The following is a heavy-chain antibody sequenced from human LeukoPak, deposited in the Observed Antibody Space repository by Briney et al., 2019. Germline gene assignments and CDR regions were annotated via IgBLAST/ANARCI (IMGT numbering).Heavy chain of an antibody. J-gene: IGHJ3*02. CDR2: INPNSGGT. Sequence: ASLKVSCKTSGYTFTTYGISWLRQAPGQGLEWMGWINPNSGGTNYAQKFQGRVTMTRDTSISTAYMELSRLRSDDTAVYYCARTMTYYDFWSGPEGAFDIWGQGTMVTVSS. CDR1: GYTFTTYG. D-gene: IGHD3-3*01. V-gene: IGHV1-2*02. CDR3: ARTMTYYDFWSGPEGAFDI.